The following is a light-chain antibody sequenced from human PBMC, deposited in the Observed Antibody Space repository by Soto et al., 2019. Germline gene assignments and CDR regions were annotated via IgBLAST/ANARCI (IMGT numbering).Light chain of an antibody. Sequence: QSALTQPASVSGSPGQSITISCTGTSVDVGGCNYVSWYQQHPGKAPKLMIYDVRNRPSGVSNRFSGSKSVNTASLTISGRQAEDEADYSCSSYTSSSTFVVFGGGTKLTVL. V-gene: IGLV2-14*01. CDR2: DVR. CDR1: SVDVGGCNY. CDR3: SSYTSSSTFVV. J-gene: IGLJ2*01.